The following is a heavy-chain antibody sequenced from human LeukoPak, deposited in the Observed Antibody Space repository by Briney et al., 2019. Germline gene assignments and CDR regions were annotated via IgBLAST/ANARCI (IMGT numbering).Heavy chain of an antibody. CDR2: INSDGSST. CDR1: GFTFSSYW. J-gene: IGHJ4*02. Sequence: PGGSLRLSCAASGFTFSSYWMHWVRQAPGKGLVWVSRINSDGSSTSYADSVKGRFTISRDNAKNTLYLQMNSLRAEDTAVYYCARVPGWELLDYFDYWGXXTXVTVSS. V-gene: IGHV3-74*01. CDR3: ARVPGWELLDYFDY. D-gene: IGHD1-26*01.